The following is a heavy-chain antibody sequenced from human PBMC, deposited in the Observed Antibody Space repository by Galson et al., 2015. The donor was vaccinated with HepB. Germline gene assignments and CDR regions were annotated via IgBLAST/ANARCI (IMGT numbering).Heavy chain of an antibody. J-gene: IGHJ4*02. CDR1: GGSISSGGYY. D-gene: IGHD5-24*01. CDR2: IYYSGST. CDR3: ARDGERYYFDY. Sequence: LSLTCTVSGGSISSGGYYWSWIRQHPGKGLEWIGYIYYSGSTYYNPSLKSRVTISVDTSKNQFSLKLSSVTAADTAVYYCARDGERYYFDYWGQGTLVTVSS. V-gene: IGHV4-31*03.